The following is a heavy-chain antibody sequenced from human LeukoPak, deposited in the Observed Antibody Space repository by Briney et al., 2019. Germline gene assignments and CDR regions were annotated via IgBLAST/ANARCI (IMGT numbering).Heavy chain of an antibody. D-gene: IGHD3-22*01. CDR3: ARSGDYDSSGYFGYFDY. V-gene: IGHV4-34*01. CDR2: IQHSRST. Sequence: PSETLSLTCIVYGGPFSGFYCSWLRQPPGRELQWLGEIQHSRSTNYNPSLKGLVPIVVDASKNQFSLKLSSVTAADTAVYYCARSGDYDSSGYFGYFDYWGQGTLVTVSS. J-gene: IGHJ4*02. CDR1: GGPFSGFY.